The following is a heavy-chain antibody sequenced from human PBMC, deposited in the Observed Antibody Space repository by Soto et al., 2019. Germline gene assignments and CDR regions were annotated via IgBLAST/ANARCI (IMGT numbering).Heavy chain of an antibody. CDR3: AIDLAAYYYDH. Sequence: QVQLVQSGAEVKKPGSSVKVSCKASGGTFSSYTISWVRQAPGQGLEWMGRIIPILGIANYAQKFQGRFTITADKSTSTAYMELSSLRSEGTAVYYCAIDLAAYYYDHLGQGTLVTVSS. V-gene: IGHV1-69*08. CDR1: GGTFSSYT. CDR2: IIPILGIA. J-gene: IGHJ4*02. D-gene: IGHD6-25*01.